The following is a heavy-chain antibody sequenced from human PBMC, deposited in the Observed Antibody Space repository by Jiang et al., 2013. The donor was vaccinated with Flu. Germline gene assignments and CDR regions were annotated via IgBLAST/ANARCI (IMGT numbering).Heavy chain of an antibody. J-gene: IGHJ4*02. CDR3: ARGRAGTRSTGLYYFDY. D-gene: IGHD1-14*01. CDR1: GYTFTSYD. Sequence: SGAEVKKPGASVKVSCKASGYTFTSYDINWVRQATGQGLEWMGLMNPNRGYTDYAENFQGRVTMTRNTTINTAYMELSSLRSEDTAVYYCARGRAGTRSTGLYYFDYWGQGTLVTVSS. CDR2: MNPNRGYT. V-gene: IGHV1-8*01.